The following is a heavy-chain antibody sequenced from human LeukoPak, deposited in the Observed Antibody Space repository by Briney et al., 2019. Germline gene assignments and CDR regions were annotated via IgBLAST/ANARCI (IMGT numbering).Heavy chain of an antibody. V-gene: IGHV4-30-2*01. CDR1: GGSISSGGYY. Sequence: PSETLSLTCTVSGGSISSGGYYWSWIRQPPGKGLEWIGYIYHSGSTYYNPSLKSRVTISVDRSKNQFSLKLSSVTAADTAVYYCASTTSAKVDYWGQGTLVTVSS. CDR3: ASTTSAKVDY. D-gene: IGHD1-1*01. CDR2: IYHSGST. J-gene: IGHJ4*02.